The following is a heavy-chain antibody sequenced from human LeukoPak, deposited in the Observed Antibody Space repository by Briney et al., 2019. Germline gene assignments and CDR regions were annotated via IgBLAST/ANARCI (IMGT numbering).Heavy chain of an antibody. D-gene: IGHD3-22*01. CDR1: GFTFSSYE. Sequence: GGSLRLSCAASGFTFSSYEMNWVRQAPGKGLEWVSYISSSGSTIYYADSVKGRFTISRDNAKNSLYLQMNSLRAEDTAVYYCASRVRDYSDHYDSSGYYYEFDYWGQGTLVTVSS. J-gene: IGHJ4*02. CDR3: ASRVRDYSDHYDSSGYYYEFDY. CDR2: ISSSGSTI. V-gene: IGHV3-48*03.